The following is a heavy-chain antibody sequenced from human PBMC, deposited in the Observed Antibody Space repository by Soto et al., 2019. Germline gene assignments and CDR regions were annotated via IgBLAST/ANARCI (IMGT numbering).Heavy chain of an antibody. CDR2: ISGGST. J-gene: IGHJ4*02. Sequence: SGGSRRLSCAASGFTFSTSAMSWVRQAPGKGLEWVSAISGGSTYYADSVKGRFTISTDNSKNTLDLQMNSLRAEDTAIYYCAKDLKAPSYWGQGTLVTVSS. CDR3: AKDLKAPSY. V-gene: IGHV3-23*01. CDR1: GFTFSTSA.